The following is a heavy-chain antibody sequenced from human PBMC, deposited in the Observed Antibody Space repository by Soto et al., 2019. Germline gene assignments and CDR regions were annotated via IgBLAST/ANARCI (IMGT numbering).Heavy chain of an antibody. CDR3: AREGDITAAFDY. J-gene: IGHJ4*02. CDR2: ISGSGGSP. CDR1: GLIFSNYA. Sequence: EVQVLESGGVLVQPGGSLRLSCVAPGLIFSNYAMSWVRQAPGKGLEWVSGISGSGGSPHYADSAKVRFTISRDNSKNKLFLQMNTLRAEDTAVYYCAREGDITAAFDYWGQGTLVTVSS. V-gene: IGHV3-23*01. D-gene: IGHD6-13*01.